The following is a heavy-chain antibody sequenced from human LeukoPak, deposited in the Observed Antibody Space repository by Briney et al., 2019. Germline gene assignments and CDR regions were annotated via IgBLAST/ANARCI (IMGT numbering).Heavy chain of an antibody. CDR2: ISYDGSNK. D-gene: IGHD3-10*01. CDR3: AKRAPKEYYPMFDP. V-gene: IGHV3-30*18. J-gene: IGHJ5*02. CDR1: GFTFSSYG. Sequence: ARSLRLSCAAAGFTFSSYGMHWVRQAPGKGLEWVAFISYDGSNKYYADSVKGRFTISRDNSKNTLYLQMNSLRAEDTAVYYCAKRAPKEYYPMFDPWGQGTLVTVSS.